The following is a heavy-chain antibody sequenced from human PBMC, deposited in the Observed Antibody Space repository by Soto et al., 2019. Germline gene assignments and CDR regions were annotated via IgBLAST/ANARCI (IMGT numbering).Heavy chain of an antibody. D-gene: IGHD1-26*01. CDR3: ARRWGRTFDY. J-gene: IGHJ4*02. Sequence: QVQLQESGPGLVKPSETLSLTCTVSGGSISSYYWSWIRQPPGKGLEWIGYIYYSGSTNYNPSLKSRVTISVDTSKNQFSLKLSSVTAADTAMYYCARRWGRTFDYWGQGTLVTVSS. CDR2: IYYSGST. V-gene: IGHV4-59*08. CDR1: GGSISSYY.